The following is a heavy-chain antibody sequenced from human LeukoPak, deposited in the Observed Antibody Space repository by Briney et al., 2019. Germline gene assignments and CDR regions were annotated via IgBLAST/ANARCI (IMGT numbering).Heavy chain of an antibody. V-gene: IGHV3-30*02. J-gene: IGHJ5*02. CDR1: GFTFSSYG. Sequence: GGSLRLSCAASGFTFSSYGMHWVRQAPGKGLEWVAFIRYDGSNKYYADSVKGRFTISRDNSKNTLYLQMNSLRAEDTAVYYCAKDFARWLQLRGWFDPWGQGTLVTVSS. D-gene: IGHD5-24*01. CDR3: AKDFARWLQLRGWFDP. CDR2: IRYDGSNK.